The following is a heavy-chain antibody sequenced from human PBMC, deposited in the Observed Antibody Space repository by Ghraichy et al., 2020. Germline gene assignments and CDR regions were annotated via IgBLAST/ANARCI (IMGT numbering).Heavy chain of an antibody. Sequence: SETLSLTCTVSGGSISSYYWSWIRQPPGKGLEWIGYIYYSGSTNYNPSLKSRVTISVDTSKNQFSLKLSSVTAADTAVYYCARQRAAPSSYYYYYYYMDVWGKGTTVTVSS. V-gene: IGHV4-59*08. CDR3: ARQRAAPSSYYYYYYYMDV. CDR1: GGSISSYY. CDR2: IYYSGST. J-gene: IGHJ6*03. D-gene: IGHD6-13*01.